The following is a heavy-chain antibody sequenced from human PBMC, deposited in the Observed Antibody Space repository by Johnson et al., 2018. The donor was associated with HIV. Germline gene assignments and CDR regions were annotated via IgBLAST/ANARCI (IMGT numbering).Heavy chain of an antibody. CDR2: ISSSGSTK. Sequence: QVQLVESGGGVVRPGGSLRLSCAASGFNFKDYYLNWVRQAPGKGLEWVSHISSSGSTKKYADSVRGRLTVSRDNAKKSLYLEMNNLRVDDTAVYYCARESTPWGGEYVNYGLDIWGQGTMVAVSS. V-gene: IGHV3-11*04. D-gene: IGHD3-10*01. CDR3: ARESTPWGGEYVNYGLDI. CDR1: GFNFKDYY. J-gene: IGHJ3*02.